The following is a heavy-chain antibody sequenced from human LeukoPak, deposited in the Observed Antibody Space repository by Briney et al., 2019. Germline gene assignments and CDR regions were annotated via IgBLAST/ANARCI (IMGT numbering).Heavy chain of an antibody. CDR3: VRDGYGSGRGYFDY. V-gene: IGHV1-18*01. CDR1: GYIFANYG. Sequence: ASVKVSCKASGYIFANYGISWVRQAPGQGLEWMGWISAHDGNTKNAQKFQGRVAMTTDTSTSKAYMEVTSLRSDDTAFYYCVRDGYGSGRGYFDYWGQGTLVAVSS. J-gene: IGHJ4*02. D-gene: IGHD3-10*01. CDR2: ISAHDGNT.